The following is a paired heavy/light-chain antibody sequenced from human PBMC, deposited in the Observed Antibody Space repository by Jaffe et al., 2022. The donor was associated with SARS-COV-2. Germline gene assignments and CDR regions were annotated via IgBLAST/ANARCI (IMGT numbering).Heavy chain of an antibody. V-gene: IGHV3-15*01. CDR2: IKKQADGGTI. CDR3: AASLTSGTYDL. Sequence: EVQLAESGGGLVKPGGSLRLSCAASGLSVTNAWMVWVRQAPGKGLEWVGRIKKQADGGTIDYAAPVKGRVSILRDESKNTLYLQLNSLRTEDTAMYHCAASLTSGTYDLWGQGTMVSVSS. J-gene: IGHJ3*01. CDR1: GLSVTNAW.
Light chain of an antibody. V-gene: IGKV2-24*01. J-gene: IGKJ2*01. Sequence: DVVMTQTQLSSPVALGQPASISCRSSQSLVHSGGNTYLNWLHQRPGQPPRLLIYKISNRLSGVPDRFSGSGAETDFTLKISRVEAEDVGVYYCMQNTHFPHTFGQGTKLEIK. CDR2: KIS. CDR3: MQNTHFPHT. CDR1: QSLVHSGGNTY.